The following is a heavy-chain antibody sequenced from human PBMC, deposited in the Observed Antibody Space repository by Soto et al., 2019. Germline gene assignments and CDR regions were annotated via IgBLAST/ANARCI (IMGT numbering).Heavy chain of an antibody. CDR2: IYPGDSDT. CDR3: ARSEDYYDSSGYGPYYYGMDV. V-gene: IGHV5-51*01. D-gene: IGHD3-22*01. J-gene: IGHJ6*02. Sequence: GESLKISCKGSGYSFASYWIGWVRQMPGKGLEWMGIIYPGDSDTRYSPSFQGQVTISADKSISTAYLQWSSLKASDTAMYYCARSEDYYDSSGYGPYYYGMDVWGQGTTVTVSS. CDR1: GYSFASYW.